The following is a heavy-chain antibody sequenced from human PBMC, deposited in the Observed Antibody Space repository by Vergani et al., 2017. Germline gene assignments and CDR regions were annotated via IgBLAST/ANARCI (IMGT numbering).Heavy chain of an antibody. D-gene: IGHD4-11*01. CDR2: IYYSGST. Sequence: QVQLQESGPGLVKPSETLSLTCTVSGGSVSSGSYYWSWIRQPPGKGLEWIGYIYYSGSTNYTPSLKSRVTISVDTSKNQFSLKLSSVTAADTAVYYCASDYSNSHWGQGTLVTVSS. J-gene: IGHJ1*01. CDR3: ASDYSNSH. CDR1: GGSVSSGSYY. V-gene: IGHV4-61*01.